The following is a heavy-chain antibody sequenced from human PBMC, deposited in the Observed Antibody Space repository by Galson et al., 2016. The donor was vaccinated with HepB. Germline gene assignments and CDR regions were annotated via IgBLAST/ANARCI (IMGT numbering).Heavy chain of an antibody. Sequence: SLRLSCAASGFTFSDDYISWIRQTPGKGLEWISYFSLGGSTVYYADSVRGRFTVSRANGENSVFLQMNSLTAEATAVYYCARVDTYYDSSGYPDFWGQGTLVTVSS. V-gene: IGHV3-11*01. CDR1: GFTFSDDY. D-gene: IGHD3-22*01. CDR2: FSLGGSTV. J-gene: IGHJ4*02. CDR3: ARVDTYYDSSGYPDF.